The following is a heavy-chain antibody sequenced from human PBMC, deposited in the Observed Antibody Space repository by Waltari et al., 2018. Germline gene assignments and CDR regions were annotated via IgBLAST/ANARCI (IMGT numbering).Heavy chain of an antibody. V-gene: IGHV3-53*01. D-gene: IGHD6-13*01. CDR2: IYSGGST. CDR3: ARPQLGSSSWYLPDT. Sequence: EVQLVESGGGLIQPGGSLRLSCPASGFTVRSNYMSWVRQAPGKGLEWVSVIYSGGSTYYADSVKGRFTISRDNSKNTLYLQMNSLRAEDTAVYYCARPQLGSSSWYLPDTWGQGTLVTVSS. CDR1: GFTVRSNY. J-gene: IGHJ5*02.